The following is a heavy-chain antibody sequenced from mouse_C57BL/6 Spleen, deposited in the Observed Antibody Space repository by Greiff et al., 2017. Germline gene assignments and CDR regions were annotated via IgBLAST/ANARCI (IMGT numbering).Heavy chain of an antibody. CDR3: ASRGLITTNY. V-gene: IGHV1-22*01. CDR2: INPNNGGT. D-gene: IGHD1-1*01. Sequence: VQLKQSGPELVKPGASVKMSCKASGYTFTDYNMHWVKQSHGKSLEWIGYINPNNGGTSYNQKFKGKATLTVNKSSSTAYMELRSLTSEDSAVYYCASRGLITTNYWGQGTTLTVSS. CDR1: GYTFTDYN. J-gene: IGHJ2*01.